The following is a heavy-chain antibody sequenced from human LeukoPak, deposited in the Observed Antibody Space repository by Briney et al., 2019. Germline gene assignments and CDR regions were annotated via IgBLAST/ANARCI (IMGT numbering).Heavy chain of an antibody. Sequence: SETLSLTCTVSGGSTSSYYWSWIRQPPGKGLEWIGSIYYSGSIYYNPSLKSRLTISVDTSKGQFSLNLASVTAADTAIYYCARRNRGIVGAPFDFWGQGTLVTVSS. D-gene: IGHD1-26*01. CDR3: ARRNRGIVGAPFDF. V-gene: IGHV4-39*01. CDR1: GGSTSSYY. J-gene: IGHJ4*02. CDR2: IYYSGSI.